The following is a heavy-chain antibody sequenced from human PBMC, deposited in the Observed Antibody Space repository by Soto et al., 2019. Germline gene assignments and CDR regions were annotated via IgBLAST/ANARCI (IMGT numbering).Heavy chain of an antibody. J-gene: IGHJ6*02. CDR3: AGANVDTYYYYGMDV. Sequence: SETLSLACAVSGGSISSSNCWSFVRQPPGKGLEWIGEIYHSGSTNYNPSLKSRVTISVDKSKNQFSLKLSSVTAADTAVYYCAGANVDTYYYYGMDVWGQGTTVTVSS. D-gene: IGHD5-18*01. CDR2: IYHSGST. V-gene: IGHV4-4*02. CDR1: GGSISSSNC.